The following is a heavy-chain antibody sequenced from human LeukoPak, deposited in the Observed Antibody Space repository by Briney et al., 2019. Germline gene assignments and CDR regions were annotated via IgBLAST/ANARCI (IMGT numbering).Heavy chain of an antibody. V-gene: IGHV4-31*03. CDR1: GGSISSGGYY. Sequence: SETLSLTCTVSGGSISSGGYYWSWIRQHPGKGLEWIGYIYYSGSTYYNPSLKSRVTISVDTSKNQFSLKLSSVTAADTAVYYCAASSSSWYLPFGYWGQGTLVTVSS. D-gene: IGHD6-13*01. CDR3: AASSSSWYLPFGY. CDR2: IYYSGST. J-gene: IGHJ4*02.